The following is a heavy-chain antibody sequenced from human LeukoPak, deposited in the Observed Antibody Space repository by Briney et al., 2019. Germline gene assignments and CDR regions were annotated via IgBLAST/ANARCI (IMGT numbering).Heavy chain of an antibody. CDR2: ISSSSSYI. Sequence: PGGSLRLSCAAPGFTFSSYAMSWVRQAPGKGLEWVSSISSSSSYIYYADSVKGRFTISRDNAKNSLYLQMNSLRAEDTAVYYCARRGCSSTSCYVGAFDIWGQGTMVTVSS. D-gene: IGHD2-2*01. J-gene: IGHJ3*02. CDR1: GFTFSSYA. CDR3: ARRGCSSTSCYVGAFDI. V-gene: IGHV3-21*01.